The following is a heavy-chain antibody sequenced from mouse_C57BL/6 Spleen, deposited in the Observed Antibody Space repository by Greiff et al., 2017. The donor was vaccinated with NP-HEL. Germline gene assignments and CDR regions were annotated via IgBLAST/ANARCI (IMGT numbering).Heavy chain of an antibody. D-gene: IGHD1-1*01. CDR1: GFTFSDSG. CDR2: ISSGSSTI. V-gene: IGHV5-17*01. Sequence: EVKLMESGGGLVKPGGSLKLSCAASGFTFSDSGMHWVRQAPEKGLEWVAYISSGSSTIYYADTVKGRFTISRDNAKNTLFLQMTSLRSEDTAMYYCARGDTTVPHYFDDWGQGTTLTVSS. J-gene: IGHJ2*01. CDR3: ARGDTTVPHYFDD.